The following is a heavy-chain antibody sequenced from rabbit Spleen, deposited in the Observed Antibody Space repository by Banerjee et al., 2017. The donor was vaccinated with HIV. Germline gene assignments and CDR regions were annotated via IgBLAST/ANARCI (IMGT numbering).Heavy chain of an antibody. Sequence: QEQLEESGGGLVQPGASLTLTCKASGIDFSNYNFMCWVRQAPGKGLEWIACIDIGSRDFTYYASWAKGRFTISSHNAQNTLYLQLNSLTAADTATYFCVRGPPYAGYADYGYVYLNLWGPGTLVTVS. V-gene: IGHV1S45*01. CDR2: IDIGSRDFT. J-gene: IGHJ4*01. CDR1: GIDFSNYNF. D-gene: IGHD6-1*01. CDR3: VRGPPYAGYADYGYVYLNL.